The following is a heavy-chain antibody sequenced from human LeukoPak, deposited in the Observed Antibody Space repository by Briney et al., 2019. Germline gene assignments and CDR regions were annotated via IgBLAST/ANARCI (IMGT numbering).Heavy chain of an antibody. CDR3: ARDDNSGYYSGP. V-gene: IGHV1-2*06. Sequence: ASMKVSCKASGYTFTNYYMHWVRQAPGQGLEWMGRINPSSGGTNYAQKFQGRVTMTRDTSISTAYMELSRLRSDDTAVYYCARDDNSGYYSGPWGQGTLVTVSS. J-gene: IGHJ5*02. CDR2: INPSSGGT. D-gene: IGHD3-22*01. CDR1: GYTFTNYY.